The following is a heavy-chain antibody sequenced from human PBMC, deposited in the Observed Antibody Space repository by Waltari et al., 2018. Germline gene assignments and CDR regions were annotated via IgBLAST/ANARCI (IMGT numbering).Heavy chain of an antibody. V-gene: IGHV1-2*02. D-gene: IGHD7-27*01. J-gene: IGHJ4*02. CDR2: INPNSGGT. Sequence: QVQLVQSGAEVKKPGASVKVSCKASGYTFTTFYMPWVRQAPGQGPEWMGWINPNSGGTTYAQKFQGRVTMTRDTSISTTYMELSSLTSDDTAVYYCARSLWGSGDYWGQGTLVTVSS. CDR1: GYTFTTFY. CDR3: ARSLWGSGDY.